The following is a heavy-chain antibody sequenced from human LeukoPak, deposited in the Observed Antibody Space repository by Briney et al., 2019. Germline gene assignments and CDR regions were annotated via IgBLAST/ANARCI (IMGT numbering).Heavy chain of an antibody. Sequence: PGGSLRLSCAASGLTFSSYGMHWVRQAPGKGLEWVAVISYDGSNKYYADSVKGRFTISRDNSKNTLYLQMNSLRAEDTAVYYCKTTVTTTYYYYYGMDVWGQGTTVTVSS. D-gene: IGHD4-17*01. J-gene: IGHJ6*02. CDR1: GLTFSSYG. CDR3: KTTVTTTYYYYYGMDV. V-gene: IGHV3-30*03. CDR2: ISYDGSNK.